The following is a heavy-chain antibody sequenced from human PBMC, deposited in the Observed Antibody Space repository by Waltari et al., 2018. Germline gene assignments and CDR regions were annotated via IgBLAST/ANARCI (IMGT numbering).Heavy chain of an antibody. D-gene: IGHD3-22*01. CDR2: IYYSGST. J-gene: IGHJ2*01. CDR3: ASTPPDYYDSSGYRYWYFDL. CDR1: GGSISSSSYY. Sequence: QLQLQESGPGLVKPSETLSLTCTVSGGSISSSSYYWGWIRQPPGTGLEWIGSIYYSGSTYYNPSLKSRVTISVDTSKNQFSLKLSSVTAADTAVYYCASTPPDYYDSSGYRYWYFDLWGRGTLVTVSS. V-gene: IGHV4-39*01.